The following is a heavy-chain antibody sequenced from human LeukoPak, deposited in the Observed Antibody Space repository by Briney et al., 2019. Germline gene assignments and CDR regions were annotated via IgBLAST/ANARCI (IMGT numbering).Heavy chain of an antibody. CDR2: VSGSGSNR. Sequence: PGGSLRLSCVTSGFTFSRYVMSWVRQAPGKGLEWVSSVSGSGSNRYYADSLKGRFSISRDNSKNMVYLQMGRLRAEDTATYYCTNRHDSSGYFFNYWGQGTLVTVSS. CDR1: GFTFSRYV. J-gene: IGHJ4*02. CDR3: TNRHDSSGYFFNY. V-gene: IGHV3-23*01. D-gene: IGHD3-22*01.